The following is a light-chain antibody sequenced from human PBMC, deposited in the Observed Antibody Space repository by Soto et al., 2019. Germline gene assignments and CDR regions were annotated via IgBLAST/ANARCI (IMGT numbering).Light chain of an antibody. CDR1: QSISIY. CDR3: QQSYSTPPGT. V-gene: IGKV1-39*01. Sequence: DIQMTQSPSSLSASVGDRVTITCRASQSISIYLNWYQRKPGKAPKLLIYAASSLQSGVPSRFSGSGSGTDFTLTISSLQPEDFATYYCQQSYSTPPGTFGGGTKVEIK. J-gene: IGKJ4*01. CDR2: AAS.